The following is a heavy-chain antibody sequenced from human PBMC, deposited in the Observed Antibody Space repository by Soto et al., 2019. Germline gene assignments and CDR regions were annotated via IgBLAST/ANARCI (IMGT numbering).Heavy chain of an antibody. V-gene: IGHV3-23*03. D-gene: IGHD5-12*01. CDR2: ILSDYNT. Sequence: PGGSLRLSCAASGFTFGDYTMSWVRQAPGKVLECISVILSDYNTYYAGSVRGRFTISRDNSKNTLYLEMNSLRAEDTAVYYCTRRTSGYPGYWGQGALVTVSS. J-gene: IGHJ4*02. CDR1: GFTFGDYT. CDR3: TRRTSGYPGY.